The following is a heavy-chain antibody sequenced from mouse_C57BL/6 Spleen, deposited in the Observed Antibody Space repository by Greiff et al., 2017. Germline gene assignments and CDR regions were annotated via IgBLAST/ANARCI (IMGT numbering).Heavy chain of an antibody. CDR3: ARDWPITTVVEPYAMDY. V-gene: IGHV5-4*01. J-gene: IGHJ4*01. CDR2: ISDGGSYT. D-gene: IGHD1-1*01. CDR1: GFTFSSYA. Sequence: EVHLVESGGGLVKPGGSLKLSCAASGFTFSSYAMSWVRQTPEKRLEWVATISDGGSYTYYPDNVKGRFTISRDNAKNNLYLQMSHLKSEDTAMYYCARDWPITTVVEPYAMDYWGQGTSVTVSS.